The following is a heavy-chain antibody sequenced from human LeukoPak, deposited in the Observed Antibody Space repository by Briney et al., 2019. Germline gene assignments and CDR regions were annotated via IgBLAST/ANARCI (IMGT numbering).Heavy chain of an antibody. CDR2: INWNGGST. D-gene: IGHD3-10*01. Sequence: GGSLRLSCAASGFTFSSYSMNWVRQAPGKGLEWVSGINWNGGSTGYADSVKGRFTISRDNDKNSLYLQMNSLRAEDTALYYCAGGYYYGSGSAYYYMDVWGKGTTVTVSS. CDR1: GFTFSSYS. CDR3: AGGYYYGSGSAYYYMDV. V-gene: IGHV3-20*04. J-gene: IGHJ6*03.